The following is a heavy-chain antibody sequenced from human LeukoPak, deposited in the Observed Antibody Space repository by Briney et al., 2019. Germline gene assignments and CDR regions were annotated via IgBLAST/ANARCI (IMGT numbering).Heavy chain of an antibody. D-gene: IGHD3-9*01. V-gene: IGHV3-66*01. CDR3: ARGKTSDDIMEDAFDI. CDR1: GFSVNTNY. J-gene: IGHJ3*02. CDR2: LYSGGGA. Sequence: GGSLRLSCAASGFSVNTNYMTWVRQAPGKGLEWVSVLYSGGGAYYADSVKDRFTISRDYSQNTLLLQMNSLRAEDTALYYCARGKTSDDIMEDAFDIWGQGTMVAVSS.